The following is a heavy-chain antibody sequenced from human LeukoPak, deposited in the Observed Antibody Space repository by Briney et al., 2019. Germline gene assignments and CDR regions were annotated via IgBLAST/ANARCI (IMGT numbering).Heavy chain of an antibody. CDR3: ARGRGYSSGWYGDWSDP. J-gene: IGHJ5*02. D-gene: IGHD6-19*01. Sequence: ASVKVSCKASGYTFTSYDINWVRQATGQGLEWMGWMNPNSGNTGYAQKFQGRVTMTRNTSISTAYMELSSLRSEDTAVYYCARGRGYSSGWYGDWSDPWGQGTLVTVSS. V-gene: IGHV1-8*01. CDR2: MNPNSGNT. CDR1: GYTFTSYD.